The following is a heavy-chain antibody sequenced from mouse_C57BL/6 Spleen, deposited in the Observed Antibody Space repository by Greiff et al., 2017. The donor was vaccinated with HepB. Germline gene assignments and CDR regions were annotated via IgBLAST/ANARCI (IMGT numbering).Heavy chain of an antibody. CDR1: GFSFNTYA. CDR3: VRPFYYDYDGYAMDY. J-gene: IGHJ4*01. Sequence: EVKLVESGGGLVQPKGSLKLSCAASGFSFNTYAMNWVRQAPGKGLEWVARIRSKSNNYATYYADSVKDRFTISRDDSESMLYLQMNNLKTEDTAMYYCVRPFYYDYDGYAMDYWGQGTSVTVSS. CDR2: IRSKSNNYAT. V-gene: IGHV10-1*01. D-gene: IGHD2-4*01.